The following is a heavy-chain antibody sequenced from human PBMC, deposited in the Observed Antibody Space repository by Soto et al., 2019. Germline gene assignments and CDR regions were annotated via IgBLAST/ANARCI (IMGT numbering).Heavy chain of an antibody. Sequence: SVKVSFKASGGPFSSYTIALVRQAPGQGLEWMGEIIPLFGTTNYVEKFQGRLTITADASTSTAYMELSSLRSEDTAMYYCARDSIAAAGTDYWGQGTLVTVSS. CDR3: ARDSIAAAGTDY. D-gene: IGHD6-13*01. V-gene: IGHV1-69*13. J-gene: IGHJ4*02. CDR1: GGPFSSYT. CDR2: IIPLFGTT.